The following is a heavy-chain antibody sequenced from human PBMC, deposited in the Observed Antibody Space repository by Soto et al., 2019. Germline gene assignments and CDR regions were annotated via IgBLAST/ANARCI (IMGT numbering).Heavy chain of an antibody. CDR2: INHSGST. Sequence: SETLSLTCAVYGGSFSGYYWSWIRQPPWKGLEWIGEINHSGSTNYNPSLKSRVTISVDTSKNQFSLKLSSVTAADTAVYYCARGRCSSTSCSNYGMDVWGQGTTVTVSS. CDR1: GGSFSGYY. D-gene: IGHD2-2*01. CDR3: ARGRCSSTSCSNYGMDV. V-gene: IGHV4-34*01. J-gene: IGHJ6*02.